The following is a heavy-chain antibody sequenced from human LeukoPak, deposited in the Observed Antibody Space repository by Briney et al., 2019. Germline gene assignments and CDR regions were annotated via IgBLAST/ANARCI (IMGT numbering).Heavy chain of an antibody. CDR3: TRELVATTIDY. D-gene: IGHD5-12*01. V-gene: IGHV3-15*01. J-gene: IGHJ4*02. CDR1: GFTFINAW. CDR2: IKAKAHGGTI. Sequence: GGSLRLSCAASGFTFINAWMAWVRQAPGKGLEWVGRIKAKAHGGTIEYAAPVKGRFTISRDDSKSIAYLQMNSLKTEDTAVYYCTRELVATTIDYWGQGTLVTVSS.